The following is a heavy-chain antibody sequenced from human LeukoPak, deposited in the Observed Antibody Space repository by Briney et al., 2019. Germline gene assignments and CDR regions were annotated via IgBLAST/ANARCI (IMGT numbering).Heavy chain of an antibody. CDR2: IYYSGST. Sequence: SETLSLTCTVSGGSISSSSYYWGWIRQPPGKGLEWIGSIYYSGSTYYNPSLKSRVTISVDTSKNQFSLKLSSVTAADTAVYYCARVNYDFWSGYYSWYFDLWGRGTLVTVSS. CDR1: GGSISSSSYY. D-gene: IGHD3-3*01. J-gene: IGHJ2*01. V-gene: IGHV4-39*07. CDR3: ARVNYDFWSGYYSWYFDL.